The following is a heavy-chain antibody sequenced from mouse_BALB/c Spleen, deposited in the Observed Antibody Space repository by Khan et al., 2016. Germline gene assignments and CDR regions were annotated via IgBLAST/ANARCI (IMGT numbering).Heavy chain of an antibody. V-gene: IGHV3-2*02. CDR3: TTRHYYGSSSFAY. CDR1: GYSITSDYA. J-gene: IGHJ3*01. Sequence: EVQLQESGPGLVRPSQSLSLTCTVTGYSITSDYAWNWIRQFPGKKLEWMGYISYRGTTSYNPSLKSRVSITRDTSKNQFFLQLTSVTTEATATYDCTTRHYYGSSSFAYWGQGTLVTVS. CDR2: ISYRGTT. D-gene: IGHD1-1*01.